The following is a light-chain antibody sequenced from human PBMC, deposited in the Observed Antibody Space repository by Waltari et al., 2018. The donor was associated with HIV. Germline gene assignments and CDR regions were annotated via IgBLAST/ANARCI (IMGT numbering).Light chain of an antibody. CDR1: QAITNN. V-gene: IGKV1-39*01. Sequence: DIQMTQSPSSLSASVGDIVTITCRAGQAITNNLNWYQQKVGRAPQLLIYAASNLQTGVPSRFSGSASGTDFTLTISSLQPDDFATYYCQQSYTTPLTFGPGTKVD. CDR2: AAS. CDR3: QQSYTTPLT. J-gene: IGKJ3*01.